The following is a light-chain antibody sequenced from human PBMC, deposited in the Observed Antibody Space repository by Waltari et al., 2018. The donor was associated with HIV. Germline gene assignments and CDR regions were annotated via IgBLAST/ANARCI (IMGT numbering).Light chain of an antibody. J-gene: IGLJ2*01. V-gene: IGLV2-14*01. CDR2: EVS. Sequence: QSALTQPASVSGPPGHSITLSCTGTSSDAGGYNYVSWYQQPPGNAPKLMIYEVSNRPSGVSNRFSGSKSGNTASLTISGLQAEDEADYYCSSYTSSSTVVFGGGTKLTVL. CDR1: SSDAGGYNY. CDR3: SSYTSSSTVV.